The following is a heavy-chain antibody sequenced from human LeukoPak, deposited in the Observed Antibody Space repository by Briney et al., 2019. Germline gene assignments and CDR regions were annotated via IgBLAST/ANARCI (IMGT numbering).Heavy chain of an antibody. CDR1: GGTFSSYA. CDR3: AREYCTNGVCLDY. D-gene: IGHD2-8*01. CDR2: IIPIFGTA. Sequence: SVKVSCKASGGTFSSYAISWVRQAPGQGLEWMGGIIPIFGTANYARKFQGRVTITTDESTSTAYMELSSLRSEDTAVYYCAREYCTNGVCLDYWGQGTLITVSS. J-gene: IGHJ4*02. V-gene: IGHV1-69*05.